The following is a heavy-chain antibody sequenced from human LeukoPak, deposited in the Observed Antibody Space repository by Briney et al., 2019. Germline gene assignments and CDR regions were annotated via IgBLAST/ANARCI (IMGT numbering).Heavy chain of an antibody. Sequence: GGSLRLSCADSGFTVSNTYMSWVRQAPGKGLEWVSLIYSGGSTYYADSVRGRFTISRDNSKNTVYLQMNSLRAEDTAMYYCARKDSGWYDYWGQGTLVTVSS. J-gene: IGHJ4*02. CDR2: IYSGGST. CDR3: ARKDSGWYDY. V-gene: IGHV3-53*01. D-gene: IGHD6-19*01. CDR1: GFTVSNTY.